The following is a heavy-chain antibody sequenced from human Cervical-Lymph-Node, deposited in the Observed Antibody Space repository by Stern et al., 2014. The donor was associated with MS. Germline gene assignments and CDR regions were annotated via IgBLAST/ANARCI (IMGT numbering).Heavy chain of an antibody. Sequence: VQLVESGGGVVQPGRSLRLSCVASGFTFSSHGMHWVRQAPGKGLEWLAVILHDGSNKYYADSVKGRFTISRDNSKNTLFLQMNSLRAEDTAIYYCAKDGDKTAYGMDVWGQGTTVTVSS. CDR1: GFTFSSHG. D-gene: IGHD2-21*02. J-gene: IGHJ6*02. CDR2: ILHDGSNK. V-gene: IGHV3-33*06. CDR3: AKDGDKTAYGMDV.